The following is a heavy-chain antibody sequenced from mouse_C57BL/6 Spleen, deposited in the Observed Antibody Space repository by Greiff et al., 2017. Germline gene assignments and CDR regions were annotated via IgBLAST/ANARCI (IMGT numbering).Heavy chain of an antibody. CDR2: INPNNGGT. CDR3: ARITTVVAPFDY. Sequence: VQLQQSGPELVKPGASVKISCKASGYTFTDYYMNWVKQSHGKSLEWIGDINPNNGGTSYNQKFKGKATLTVDKSSSTAYMALRSLTSEDSAVYYCARITTVVAPFDYWGQGTTLTVSS. J-gene: IGHJ2*01. V-gene: IGHV1-26*01. D-gene: IGHD1-1*01. CDR1: GYTFTDYY.